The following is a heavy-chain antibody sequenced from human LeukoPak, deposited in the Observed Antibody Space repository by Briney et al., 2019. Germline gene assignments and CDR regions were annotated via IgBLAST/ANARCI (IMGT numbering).Heavy chain of an antibody. CDR3: AKYGPQDSGSSHFDY. J-gene: IGHJ4*02. Sequence: GGSLRLSCAASGFTFSSYAMSWVRQAPGKGLEWVSGISDSGDRTQYTDSVKGRFTTSRDNSKNTLFLQMNSLRAEDTAIYYCAKYGPQDSGSSHFDYWGQGALVTVSS. CDR2: ISDSGDRT. D-gene: IGHD1-26*01. CDR1: GFTFSSYA. V-gene: IGHV3-23*01.